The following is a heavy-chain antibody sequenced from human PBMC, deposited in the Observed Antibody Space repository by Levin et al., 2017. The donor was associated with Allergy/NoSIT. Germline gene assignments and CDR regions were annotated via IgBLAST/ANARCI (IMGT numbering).Heavy chain of an antibody. Sequence: LRLSCTVSGGSLTGGDYYWAWIRQFPEKGLEWIGYHYYSGRTFYNPSLKSRGTISLDTSKNQFSLKLNSVTAADTAVYYCARKYASGSYLDYWGQGTLVTVSS. CDR1: GGSLTGGDYY. V-gene: IGHV4-31*03. CDR2: HYYSGRT. D-gene: IGHD3-10*01. J-gene: IGHJ4*02. CDR3: ARKYASGSYLDY.